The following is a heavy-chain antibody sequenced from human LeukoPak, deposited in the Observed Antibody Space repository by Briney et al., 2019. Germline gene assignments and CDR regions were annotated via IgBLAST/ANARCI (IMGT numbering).Heavy chain of an antibody. CDR2: IKQDGSEK. V-gene: IGHV3-7*01. CDR1: GFTFSSYW. Sequence: PGGSLRLSCAASGFTFSSYWMSWVRQAPGKGLEWVANIKQDGSEKYYVDSVKGRFTISRDNAKNSLYLQMNSLRAEDTAVYYCARDHDAFPGGYSSSSGYYYMDVWGKGTTVTISS. J-gene: IGHJ6*03. CDR3: ARDHDAFPGGYSSSSGYYYMDV. D-gene: IGHD6-6*01.